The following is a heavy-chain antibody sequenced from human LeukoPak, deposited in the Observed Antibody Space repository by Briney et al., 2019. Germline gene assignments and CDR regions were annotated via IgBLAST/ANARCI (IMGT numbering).Heavy chain of an antibody. CDR1: GGSFSGYY. CDR2: INHSGST. D-gene: IGHD5-24*01. J-gene: IGHJ5*02. CDR3: ARRRDGYNEFAGFDP. Sequence: SETLSLTCAVYGGSFSGYYWSWIRQPPGKGLEWIGEINHSGSTNYNPSLKSRVTISVDTSKNQFSLKLSSVTAADTAVYYCARRRDGYNEFAGFDPWGQGTLVTVSS. V-gene: IGHV4-34*01.